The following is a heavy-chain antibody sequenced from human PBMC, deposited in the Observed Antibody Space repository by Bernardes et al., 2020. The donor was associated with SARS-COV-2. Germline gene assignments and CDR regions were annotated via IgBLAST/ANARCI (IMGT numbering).Heavy chain of an antibody. Sequence: ASVKVSCKASGYTFTGYYMHWVRQAPGQGLEWMGWINPNSGGTTYAQKFQGRVTMTRDTSISTAYMELSRLRSDDTAVYYCALPPTNYDRYGMDVWGQGTTVTVSS. CDR3: ALPPTNYDRYGMDV. D-gene: IGHD3-22*01. J-gene: IGHJ6*02. CDR1: GYTFTGYY. V-gene: IGHV1-2*02. CDR2: INPNSGGT.